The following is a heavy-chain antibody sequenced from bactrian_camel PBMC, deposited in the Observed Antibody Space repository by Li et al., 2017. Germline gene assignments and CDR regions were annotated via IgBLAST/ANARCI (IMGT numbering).Heavy chain of an antibody. J-gene: IGHJ4*01. V-gene: IGHV3S42*01. CDR3: TIGRVEP. D-gene: IGHD8*01. Sequence: VQLVESGGGLVHPGESLTLSCATAGFLFSSTSMSWYRSTPGKGLEWVSSISSDGGTKTYVDSVQGRFTISRDNSKNILYLRMDSLKTEDSAAYHCTIGRVEPRGQGTQV. CDR1: GFLFSSTS. CDR2: ISSDGGTK.